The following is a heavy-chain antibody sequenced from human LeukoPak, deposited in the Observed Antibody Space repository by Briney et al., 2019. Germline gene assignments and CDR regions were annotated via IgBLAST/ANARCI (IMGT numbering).Heavy chain of an antibody. CDR3: ASLGLWFGESDFDY. Sequence: GGSLRLSCAASGFTFSSYAMHRVRQAPGKGLEWVAVISYDGSNKYYADSVKGRFTISRDNSKNTLYLQMNSLRAEDTAVYYCASLGLWFGESDFDYWGQGTLVTVSS. CDR2: ISYDGSNK. D-gene: IGHD3-10*01. CDR1: GFTFSSYA. J-gene: IGHJ4*02. V-gene: IGHV3-30-3*01.